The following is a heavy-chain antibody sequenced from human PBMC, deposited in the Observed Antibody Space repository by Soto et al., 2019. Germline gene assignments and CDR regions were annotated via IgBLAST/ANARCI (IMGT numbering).Heavy chain of an antibody. V-gene: IGHV6-1*01. CDR1: GDSVSSNSAA. CDR2: TYYRSKWYN. Sequence: PSQTLSLTCALSGDSVSSNSAAWNWIRQSPSRGLEWLGRTYYRSKWYNDYAVSVKSRITINPDTSKNQFSLQLNSVTPEDTAVYYCASDRSLRFLEWLPSRDYYYYGMDVWGQGTTVTVSS. CDR3: ASDRSLRFLEWLPSRDYYYYGMDV. J-gene: IGHJ6*02. D-gene: IGHD3-3*01.